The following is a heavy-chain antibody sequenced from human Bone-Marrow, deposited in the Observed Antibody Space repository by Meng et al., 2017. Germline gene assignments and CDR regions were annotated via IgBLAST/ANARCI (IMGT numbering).Heavy chain of an antibody. CDR2: IYSGGST. D-gene: IGHD3-10*01. CDR3: ARGITMVRGAREGAFDI. CDR1: GFTFSSYA. Sequence: GESLKISCAASGFTFSSYAMHWVRQAPGKGLEWVSVIYSGGSTYYADSVKGRFTISRDNSKNTLYLQMNSLRAEDTAVYYCARGITMVRGAREGAFDIWGQGTMVTVSS. V-gene: IGHV3-66*02. J-gene: IGHJ3*02.